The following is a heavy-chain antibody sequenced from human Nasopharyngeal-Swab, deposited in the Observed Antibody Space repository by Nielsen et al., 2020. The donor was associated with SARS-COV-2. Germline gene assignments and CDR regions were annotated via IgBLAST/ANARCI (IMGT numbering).Heavy chain of an antibody. CDR2: IHYSGST. CDR3: ARAVATAILGY. V-gene: IGHV4-59*04. J-gene: IGHJ4*02. D-gene: IGHD5-18*01. Sequence: SETLSLTCTVSGGSISSYYWSWIRQPPGKGLEWIGYIHYSGSTYYNPSLKSRVTISVDTSRNQFSLKLSSVTAADTAVYYCARAVATAILGYWGQGTLVTVSS. CDR1: GGSISSYY.